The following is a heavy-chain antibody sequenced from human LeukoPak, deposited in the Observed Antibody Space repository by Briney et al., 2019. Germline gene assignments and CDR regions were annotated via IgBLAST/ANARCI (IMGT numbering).Heavy chain of an antibody. CDR2: IKQDGSEK. CDR3: ARGLLAAAGNAFDI. CDR1: GFTFSSYW. J-gene: IGHJ3*02. V-gene: IGHV3-7*04. D-gene: IGHD6-13*01. Sequence: GGSLRLSCAASGFTFSSYWMSWVRQAPGKGLEWVANIKQDGSEKYYVDSVKGRFTISRDNAKNSLYLQMNSLRAEDTAVYYCARGLLAAAGNAFDIWGQGTMVTVSS.